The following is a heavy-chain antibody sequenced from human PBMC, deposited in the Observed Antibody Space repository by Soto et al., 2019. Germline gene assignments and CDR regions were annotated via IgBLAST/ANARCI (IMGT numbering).Heavy chain of an antibody. Sequence: QITLKESGPTRVRPTQTLALTCTFSGFSLTTSGVGVGWIRKTPGKALEWLAVIYWDDDKRYSPSLKSRLTITQHTSKNQVVLTMADMDPVHTATYFCAHRGYMYGNWDHGYFEYWGQGTLVTVSS. V-gene: IGHV2-5*02. J-gene: IGHJ4*02. CDR1: GFSLTTSGVG. CDR2: IYWDDDK. D-gene: IGHD5-18*01. CDR3: AHRGYMYGNWDHGYFEY.